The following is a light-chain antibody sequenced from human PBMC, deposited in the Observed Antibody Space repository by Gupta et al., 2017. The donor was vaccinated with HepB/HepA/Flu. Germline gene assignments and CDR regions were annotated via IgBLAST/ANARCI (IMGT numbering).Light chain of an antibody. V-gene: IGLV2-14*03. CDR2: DVS. J-gene: IGLJ3*02. Sequence: QSALTQSTSVSGSPGQSITISCTGTSSDFGAYNYVSSYQQHPGKVPKLMIYDVSNRPSGVSNRFSGSKSGNTASLTISGLQAEDEADYYCTSNTRSNTLVFGGGTKVTVL. CDR1: SSDFGAYNY. CDR3: TSNTRSNTLV.